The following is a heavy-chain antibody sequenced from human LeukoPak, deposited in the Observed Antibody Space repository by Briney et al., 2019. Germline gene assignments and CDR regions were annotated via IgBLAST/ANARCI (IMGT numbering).Heavy chain of an antibody. D-gene: IGHD5-12*01. V-gene: IGHV4-61*08. CDR2: IYYSGST. J-gene: IGHJ6*03. Sequence: SETLSLTRTVSGGSISSGDYYWSWIRQPPGKGLEWIGYIYYSGSTNYNPSLKSRVTISVDTSKNQFSLKPSSVTAADTAVYYCARDRSGYEYYYYYMDVWGKGTTVTVSS. CDR1: GGSISSGDYY. CDR3: ARDRSGYEYYYYYMDV.